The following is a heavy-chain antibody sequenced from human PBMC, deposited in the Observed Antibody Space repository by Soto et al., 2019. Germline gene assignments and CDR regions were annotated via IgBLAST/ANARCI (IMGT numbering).Heavy chain of an antibody. Sequence: QVQLQQWGAGLLKPSETLSLTCAVYGGSFSGYYWRWIRQPPGKGLEWIGEINHSGSTNYNPSLKRRVTISVDRSKNQFSLKLSSVTAADTAVYYCARGVKSSSSDYYSYYMDVWGKGTTVTVSS. CDR1: GGSFSGYY. D-gene: IGHD6-6*01. V-gene: IGHV4-34*01. CDR3: ARGVKSSSSDYYSYYMDV. J-gene: IGHJ6*03. CDR2: INHSGST.